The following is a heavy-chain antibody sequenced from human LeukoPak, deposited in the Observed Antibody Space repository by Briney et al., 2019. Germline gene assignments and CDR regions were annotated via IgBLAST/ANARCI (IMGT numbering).Heavy chain of an antibody. Sequence: ASVKVSCKASGYTFTSYGISWVRHAPRQGLEWMGWISAYNGNTNYAQKFQGRVTMTTDTSTTTVYMELRSLRFDDTAVYYCARRYYDSSGYPHFDYWGQGTLVTVSS. D-gene: IGHD3-22*01. V-gene: IGHV1-18*01. J-gene: IGHJ4*02. CDR2: ISAYNGNT. CDR1: GYTFTSYG. CDR3: ARRYYDSSGYPHFDY.